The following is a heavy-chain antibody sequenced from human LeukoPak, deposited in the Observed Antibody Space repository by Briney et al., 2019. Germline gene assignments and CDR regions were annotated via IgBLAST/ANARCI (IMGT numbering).Heavy chain of an antibody. CDR1: GFTFSSYG. D-gene: IGHD5-24*01. V-gene: IGHV3-23*01. J-gene: IGHJ3*01. CDR3: AKDIQLST. Sequence: GGSLRLSCVVSGFTFSSYGMNWVRQAPGKGLEWVSLIGASGESTYYADSVKGRFTISRDNSKNTLSLQMNSLRVEDTAMYFCAKDIQLSTWGLGTMVTVSS. CDR2: IGASGEST.